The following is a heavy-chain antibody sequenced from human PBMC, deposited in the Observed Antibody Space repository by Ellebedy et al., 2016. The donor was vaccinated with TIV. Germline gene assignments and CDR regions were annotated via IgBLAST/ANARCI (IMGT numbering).Heavy chain of an antibody. D-gene: IGHD6-19*01. V-gene: IGHV3-23*01. CDR2: ISGSGGST. J-gene: IGHJ4*02. CDR3: ARRQWPLSFDY. Sequence: GESLKISCAASGFTFSSYSMNWVRQAPGKGLEWVSAISGSGGSTYYADSVKGRFTISRDNSKNTLYLQMNSLRAEDTAVYYCARRQWPLSFDYWGQGTLVTVSS. CDR1: GFTFSSYS.